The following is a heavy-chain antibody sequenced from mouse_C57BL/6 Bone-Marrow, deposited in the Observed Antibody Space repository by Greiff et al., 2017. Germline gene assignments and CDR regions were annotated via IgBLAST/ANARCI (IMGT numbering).Heavy chain of an antibody. Sequence: EVQLQQSGPELVKPGASVKISCKASGYTFTDYYMNWVKQSHGKSLEWIGDINPNNGGTSYNQKFKGKATLTVDKSSSTAYMELRRLTSEDSAVYYCARRLLRSYVDYWGQGTTLTVSS. CDR1: GYTFTDYY. CDR3: ARRLLRSYVDY. CDR2: INPNNGGT. J-gene: IGHJ2*01. D-gene: IGHD1-1*01. V-gene: IGHV1-26*01.